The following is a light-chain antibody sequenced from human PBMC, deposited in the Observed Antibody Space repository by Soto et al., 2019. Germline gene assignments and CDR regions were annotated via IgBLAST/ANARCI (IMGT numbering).Light chain of an antibody. CDR2: WAS. CDR3: QQYYSTPYT. V-gene: IGKV4-1*01. J-gene: IGKJ2*01. CDR1: QSVLYSSNNKNY. Sequence: DIVMTQSPDSLAVSLGERATINCKSSQSVLYSSNNKNYLAWYQQKPGQPPKLLIYWASTRESGVPDRFSGRGSGTDFTLTISRLQAEDVAVYYCQQYYSTPYTFGQGTKLEIK.